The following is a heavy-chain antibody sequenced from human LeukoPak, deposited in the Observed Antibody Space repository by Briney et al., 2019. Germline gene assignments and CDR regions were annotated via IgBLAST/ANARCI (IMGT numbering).Heavy chain of an antibody. CDR3: AKEGLRYPGYYFDY. CDR2: IRYDGSNK. V-gene: IGHV3-30*02. J-gene: IGHJ4*02. CDR1: GFTVRSYG. Sequence: GGSLRLSCAASGFTVRSYGMHWVRQAPGKGLEWVAFIRYDGSNKYYADSVKGRFTISRDNSKNTLYLQMNSLRAEDTAVYYCAKEGLRYPGYYFDYWGQGTLVTVSS. D-gene: IGHD3-9*01.